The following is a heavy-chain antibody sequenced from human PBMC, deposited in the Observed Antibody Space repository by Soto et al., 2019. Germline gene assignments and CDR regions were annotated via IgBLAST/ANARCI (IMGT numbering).Heavy chain of an antibody. D-gene: IGHD3-3*01. CDR1: GFSLSSSGIC. V-gene: IGHV2-70*01. J-gene: IGHJ6*02. CDR3: ARMIRRIRILELGPYYYGMDV. Sequence: SGPTLVNPTQTLTLTCTFSGFSLSSSGICVSWIRQPPGKALEWLALIDWDDDKYYNTSLKTRLTISKDTSKNQVVLRMTNMDPADTATFYSARMIRRIRILELGPYYYGMDVWGQGTTVTVSS. CDR2: IDWDDDK.